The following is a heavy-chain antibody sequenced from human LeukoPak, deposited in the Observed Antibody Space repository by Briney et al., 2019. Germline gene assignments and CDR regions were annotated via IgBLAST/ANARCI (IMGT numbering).Heavy chain of an antibody. CDR2: IYSDGSA. CDR1: GFTVSSNY. J-gene: IGHJ4*02. D-gene: IGHD2-8*01. V-gene: IGHV3-53*01. CDR3: AGGSLVWQFDY. Sequence: GGSLRLSCAASGFTVSSNYMSWVRQAPGKGLEWVSVIYSDGSAYYPDSVKGRFTISRDNSKNTLYLQMNSLRADDTAVHFCAGGSLVWQFDYWGQGTLVAVSS.